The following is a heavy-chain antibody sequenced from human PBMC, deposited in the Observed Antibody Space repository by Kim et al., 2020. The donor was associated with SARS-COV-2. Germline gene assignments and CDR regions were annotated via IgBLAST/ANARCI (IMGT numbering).Heavy chain of an antibody. CDR2: INSDGSST. Sequence: GGSLRLSCAASGFTFSSYWMHWVRQAPGKGLVWVSRINSDGSSTSYADSVKGRFTISRDNAKNTLYLQMNSLRAEDTAVYYCARGSYGITMVRGVSARIDYWGQGTLVTVSS. CDR3: ARGSYGITMVRGVSARIDY. V-gene: IGHV3-74*01. CDR1: GFTFSSYW. D-gene: IGHD3-10*01. J-gene: IGHJ4*02.